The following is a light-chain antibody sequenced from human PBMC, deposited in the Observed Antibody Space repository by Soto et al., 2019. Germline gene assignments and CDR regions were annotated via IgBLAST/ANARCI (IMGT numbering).Light chain of an antibody. J-gene: IGLJ3*02. CDR1: SSDVGNYNH. CDR2: EAT. CDR3: CSYAGSQTWV. Sequence: QSALTQPASVSGSPGQSVTISCTGTSSDVGNYNHVSWYQQHPGKAPKLMIYEATQRPSGVSNRFSASKSGNTASLTISGLKAEDESDYYCCSYAGSQTWVFGGGTKLTVL. V-gene: IGLV2-23*01.